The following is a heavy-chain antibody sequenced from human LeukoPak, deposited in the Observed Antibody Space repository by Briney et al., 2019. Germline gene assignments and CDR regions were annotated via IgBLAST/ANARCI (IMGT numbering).Heavy chain of an antibody. J-gene: IGHJ4*02. Sequence: SETLSLTCTVSGGSISSSSYYWGWIRQPPGKGLEWIGSIYYSGSTYYNPSLKSRVTISVDTSKNQFSLKLSSVTAADTAVYYCARSDSTPETLDYWGQGTLVTVSS. CDR1: GGSISSSSYY. CDR3: ARSDSTPETLDY. V-gene: IGHV4-39*01. CDR2: IYYSGST.